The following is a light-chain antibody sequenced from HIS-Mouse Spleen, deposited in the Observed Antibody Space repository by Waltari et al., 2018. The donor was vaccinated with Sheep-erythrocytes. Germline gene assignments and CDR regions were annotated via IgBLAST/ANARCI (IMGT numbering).Light chain of an antibody. CDR2: KDS. CDR3: QSADSSGTYVV. J-gene: IGLJ2*01. V-gene: IGLV3-25*03. Sequence: SYELTQPPSVSVSPGQTARITCSGDALPTQYAYWYQQKPGTAPVLVIYKDSERPSGIPERFSGSSSGTTVTLTISGVQAEDEADYYCQSADSSGTYVVFGGGTKLTVL. CDR1: ALPTQY.